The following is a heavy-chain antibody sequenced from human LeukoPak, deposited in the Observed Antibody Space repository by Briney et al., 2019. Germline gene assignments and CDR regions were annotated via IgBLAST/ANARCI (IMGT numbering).Heavy chain of an antibody. CDR2: ISSSSSYI. CDR3: ASLYGDYVGY. CDR1: GFTFSSYS. D-gene: IGHD3-16*01. J-gene: IGHJ4*02. Sequence: PGGSLRLSCAASGFTFSSYSMNWVRQAPGKGLEWVSSISSSSSYIYYADSVKGRFTISRGNAKNSLYLQMNSLRAEDTAVYYCASLYGDYVGYWGQGTLVTVSS. V-gene: IGHV3-21*01.